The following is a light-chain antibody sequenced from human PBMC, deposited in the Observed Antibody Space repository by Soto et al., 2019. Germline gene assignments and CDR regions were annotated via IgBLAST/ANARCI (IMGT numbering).Light chain of an antibody. V-gene: IGLV2-14*01. J-gene: IGLJ1*01. CDR3: CSYATGRVYV. Sequence: QSALTQPACVSGSPGQSITISCTGTSSDVGGYNYVSWYQQHPGKVPKLMMFDVNNRPSGVSNRFSGSKSGNTASLAISGLEAEDEADYFCCSYATGRVYVFGTGTKLTVL. CDR1: SSDVGGYNY. CDR2: DVN.